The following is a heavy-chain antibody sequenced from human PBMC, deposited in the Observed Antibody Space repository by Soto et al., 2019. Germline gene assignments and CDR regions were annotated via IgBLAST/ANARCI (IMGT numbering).Heavy chain of an antibody. D-gene: IGHD4-4*01. CDR1: GGTFSTYT. V-gene: IGHV1-69*08. CDR3: AGDPDSHYNDSHASSYP. CDR2: IIPIIDII. J-gene: IGHJ5*02. Sequence: QVQLVQSGAEVKKPGSSVKVSCKASGGTFSTYTITWVRQAPGQGLEWMGRIIPIIDIINYAHKFQGSVTICADKFTGTAYMALTGLSSDDTAVYYCAGDPDSHYNDSHASSYPWGQGTLVTVPS.